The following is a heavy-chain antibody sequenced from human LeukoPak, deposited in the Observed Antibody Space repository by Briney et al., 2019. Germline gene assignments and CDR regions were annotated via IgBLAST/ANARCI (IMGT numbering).Heavy chain of an antibody. CDR2: IYYSGRT. D-gene: IGHD2-15*01. V-gene: IGHV4-39*07. CDR3: ARGYCSGGSCYSYYYYNYMDV. J-gene: IGHJ6*03. Sequence: PSETLSLTCTVSGGSISSSSYYWGWIRQPPGKGLEWIGTIYYSGRTSYNPSLKSRVTISVDTSKNQFSLNLRSMTAADTAVYYCARGYCSGGSCYSYYYYNYMDVWGKGTTVTVSS. CDR1: GGSISSSSYY.